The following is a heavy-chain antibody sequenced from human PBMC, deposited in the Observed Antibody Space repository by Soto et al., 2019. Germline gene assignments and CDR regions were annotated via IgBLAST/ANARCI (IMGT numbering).Heavy chain of an antibody. D-gene: IGHD3-16*01. CDR1: GYTFTSYG. CDR2: ISAYNGNT. CDR3: ARDWGLRGYYYYGMDV. J-gene: IGHJ6*02. Sequence: ASVKVSCTASGYTFTSYGISWVRQAPGQGLEWMGWISAYNGNTNYAQKLQGRVTMTTDTSTSTAYMELRSLRSDDTAVYYCARDWGLRGYYYYGMDVWGQGTTVTVSS. V-gene: IGHV1-18*01.